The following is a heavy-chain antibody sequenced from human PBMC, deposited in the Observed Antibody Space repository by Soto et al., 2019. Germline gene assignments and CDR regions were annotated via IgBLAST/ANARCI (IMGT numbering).Heavy chain of an antibody. CDR2: IIPISETT. Sequence: QVQLVQSGAEVKKPGSSVKVSCKASGGTFSSYAISWVRQAPGQGLEWMGGIIPISETTNYAQKFQGRVTITADESKSTAYMERSSLRSEDTAVYYCARSQGSSTSLEIYYYYYCGMDVWGQGTTVTVSS. CDR1: GGTFSSYA. J-gene: IGHJ6*02. CDR3: ARSQGSSTSLEIYYYYYCGMDV. V-gene: IGHV1-69*01. D-gene: IGHD2-2*01.